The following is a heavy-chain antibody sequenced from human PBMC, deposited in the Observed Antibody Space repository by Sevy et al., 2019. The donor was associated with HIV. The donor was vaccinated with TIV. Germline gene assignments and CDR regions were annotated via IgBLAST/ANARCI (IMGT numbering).Heavy chain of an antibody. V-gene: IGHV3-49*04. CDR1: GFTFGDYC. CDR3: TRWKAAQSIFDY. Sequence: GGSLRLSCTASGFTFGDYCMSWVRQAPGKGLEWVAFLKSDVYGGTVDHAACVRGRFVSSRDDSKTSAYLQMNDLKTEDTGVYYCTRWKAAQSIFDYWGQGALVTVSS. J-gene: IGHJ4*02. CDR2: LKSDVYGGTV. D-gene: IGHD2-21*01.